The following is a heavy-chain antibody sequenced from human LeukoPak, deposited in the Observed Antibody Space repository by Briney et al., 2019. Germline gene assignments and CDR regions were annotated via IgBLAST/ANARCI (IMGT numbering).Heavy chain of an antibody. CDR1: GGTFSSYA. J-gene: IGHJ4*02. V-gene: IGHV1-69*04. CDR3: ARDPPNGGNSNFDY. Sequence: SVKVSCKASGGTFSSYAISWVRQAPGQGLEWMGRIIPILGIANYAQKFQGRVTITADESTSTAYMELSSLRSEDTAVYYCARDPPNGGNSNFDYWGQGTLVTVSS. CDR2: IIPILGIA. D-gene: IGHD4-23*01.